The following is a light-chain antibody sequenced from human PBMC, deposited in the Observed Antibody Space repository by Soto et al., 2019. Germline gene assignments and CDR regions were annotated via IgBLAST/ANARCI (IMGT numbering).Light chain of an antibody. CDR1: SSNIGAGYD. CDR2: NNI. Sequence: QSVLTQPPSVSGAPGQRVTISCTGSSSNIGAGYDVHWYQQLPGTAPRLLIHNNINRPSGVPDRFSGSKSGSSASLAITGLQADDEGDYYRQSYDSSLSGVVFGTGTKLTVL. CDR3: QSYDSSLSGVV. J-gene: IGLJ1*01. V-gene: IGLV1-40*01.